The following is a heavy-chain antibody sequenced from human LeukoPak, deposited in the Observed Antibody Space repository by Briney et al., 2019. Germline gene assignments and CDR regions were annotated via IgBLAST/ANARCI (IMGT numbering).Heavy chain of an antibody. CDR2: IIPIFGTA. J-gene: IGHJ4*02. CDR3: AREGTYYDSSGYYF. Sequence: SVKVSCKASGGTFSSYAISWVRQAPGQGLEWMGGIIPIFGTANYAQMFQGRVTITADESTSTAYMELSSLRSEDTAVYYCAREGTYYDSSGYYFWGQGTLVTVSS. CDR1: GGTFSSYA. D-gene: IGHD3-22*01. V-gene: IGHV1-69*13.